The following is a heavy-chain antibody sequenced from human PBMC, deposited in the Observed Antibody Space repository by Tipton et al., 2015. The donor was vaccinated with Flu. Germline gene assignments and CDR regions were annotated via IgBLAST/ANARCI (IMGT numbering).Heavy chain of an antibody. CDR2: TRNKANSYTT. Sequence: SLRLSCAASGFTFSDHYMDWVRQAPGKGLEWVGRTRNKANSYTTEYAASVKGRFTISRDDSKNSLYLQMNSLKTEDTAVYYCASRMVRGAYWWGQGTLVTVSS. CDR1: GFTFSDHY. V-gene: IGHV3-72*01. D-gene: IGHD3-10*01. J-gene: IGHJ4*02. CDR3: ASRMVRGAYW.